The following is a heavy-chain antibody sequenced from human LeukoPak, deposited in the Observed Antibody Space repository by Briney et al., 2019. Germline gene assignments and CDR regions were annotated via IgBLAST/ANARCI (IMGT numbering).Heavy chain of an antibody. CDR2: ISYAGST. CDR3: ARQGTMTRGGYWLDP. V-gene: IGHV4-39*01. Sequence: SETLSLTCTVSGASMNTTNFYWGWIRQPPGKGLESIGSISYAGSTYSNPSLNSRVTISVDTSKNQFSLKLSSVTAAGTAVYFCARQGTMTRGGYWLDPWGQGTLVIVSS. CDR1: GASMNTTNFY. D-gene: IGHD3-10*01. J-gene: IGHJ5*02.